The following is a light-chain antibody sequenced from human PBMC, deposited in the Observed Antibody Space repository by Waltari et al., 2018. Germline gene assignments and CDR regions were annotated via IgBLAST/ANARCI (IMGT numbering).Light chain of an antibody. Sequence: ELVLTQSPGTLSLSPGERATLSCRASQSVSSSYLAWYQLKPGQSPRLLIYGASSRATGIPDRVSGSGSGTDFTLTISRLEPEDFAVYYCQQYGSSTWTFGQGTKVEIE. J-gene: IGKJ1*01. CDR3: QQYGSSTWT. CDR1: QSVSSSY. CDR2: GAS. V-gene: IGKV3-20*01.